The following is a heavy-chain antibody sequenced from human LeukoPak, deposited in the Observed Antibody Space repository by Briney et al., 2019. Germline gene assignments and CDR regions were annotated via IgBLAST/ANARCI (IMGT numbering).Heavy chain of an antibody. D-gene: IGHD6-19*01. V-gene: IGHV3-30*18. J-gene: IGHJ4*02. Sequence: LRLSCAVSGFSFSSYVMHWVRQAPGKGLEWVALMSYYVSNKYYAASGKGRFTISKDNSTNTLYMQMNRLRAEDTAVSYCAKEITRPTRAVVGLNYWGQGPLVTVSS. CDR2: MSYYVSNK. CDR1: GFSFSSYV. CDR3: AKEITRPTRAVVGLNY.